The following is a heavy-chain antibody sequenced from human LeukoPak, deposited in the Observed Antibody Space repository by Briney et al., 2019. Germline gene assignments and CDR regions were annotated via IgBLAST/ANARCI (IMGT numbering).Heavy chain of an antibody. V-gene: IGHV3-73*01. Sequence: GGSLKLSCAASGFTFSDSAIHWVRQASGKGLEWVGRIRDKGYGHATAYAASVKGRFTLSRDDSKNTAYLQMNSLKTEDTALYYCTTPNEGNWFDPWGQGTMVTVSS. CDR2: IRDKGYGHAT. CDR3: TTPNEGNWFDP. CDR1: GFTFSDSA. D-gene: IGHD2-8*01. J-gene: IGHJ5*02.